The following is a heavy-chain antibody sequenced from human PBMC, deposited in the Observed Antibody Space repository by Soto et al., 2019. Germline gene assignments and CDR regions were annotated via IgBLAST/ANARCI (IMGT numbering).Heavy chain of an antibody. J-gene: IGHJ6*02. CDR3: AGDWGEPPAADRYYYAMDV. D-gene: IGHD3-16*01. CDR1: GGTFSNYA. V-gene: IGHV1-69*01. Sequence: QVLLVQSGAEVKKAGSSVNVSCKASGGTFSNYAISWVRQAPGQGLEWMGGIIPSFEKVNYAQKFQGRVTQTGDGATGPAYLGADRPRSGDPGGFFWAGDWGEPPAADRYYYAMDVWGQGTTVTVSS. CDR2: IIPSFEKV.